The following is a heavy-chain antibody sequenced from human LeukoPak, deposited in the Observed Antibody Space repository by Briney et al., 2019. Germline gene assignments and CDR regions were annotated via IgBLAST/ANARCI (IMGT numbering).Heavy chain of an antibody. J-gene: IGHJ4*02. CDR1: GYTFTSYG. CDR3: ARGPLYSITIFGVVTRYYFDY. Sequence: ASVKVSCTASGYTFTSYGISWVRQAPGQGLEWMGWISAYNGNTNYAQKLQGRVTMTTDTSTSTAYMELRSLRSDDTAVYYCARGPLYSITIFGVVTRYYFDYWGQGTLVTVSS. V-gene: IGHV1-18*01. CDR2: ISAYNGNT. D-gene: IGHD3-3*01.